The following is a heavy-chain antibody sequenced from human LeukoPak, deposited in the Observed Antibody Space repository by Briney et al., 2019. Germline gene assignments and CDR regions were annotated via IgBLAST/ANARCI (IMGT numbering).Heavy chain of an antibody. D-gene: IGHD3-22*01. Sequence: PGKSSSKAFDYIFTGNYYHWWHKALDQGFNWWGKINPSDGTTSYAQKFQGRVTMTRDTSTSTVYMELRSLRSGDTAVYYCARAPANKYDSRLPEDYWGQGTLVTVSS. CDR1: DYIFTGNY. CDR3: ARAPANKYDSRLPEDY. J-gene: IGHJ4*02. CDR2: INPSDGTT. V-gene: IGHV1-46*01.